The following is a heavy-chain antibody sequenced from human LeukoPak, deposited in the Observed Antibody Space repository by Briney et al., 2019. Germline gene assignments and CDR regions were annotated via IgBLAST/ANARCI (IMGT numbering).Heavy chain of an antibody. CDR1: GGSISSYY. CDR2: IYYSGST. CDR3: ARHARRYDILTGYYALGMDV. J-gene: IGHJ6*02. Sequence: SETLSLTCTVSGGSISSYYWSWIRQPPEKGLEWIGYIYYSGSTNYNPSLKSRVTISVDTSKNQFSLKLSSVTAADTAVYYCARHARRYDILTGYYALGMDVWGQGTTVTVSS. D-gene: IGHD3-9*01. V-gene: IGHV4-59*08.